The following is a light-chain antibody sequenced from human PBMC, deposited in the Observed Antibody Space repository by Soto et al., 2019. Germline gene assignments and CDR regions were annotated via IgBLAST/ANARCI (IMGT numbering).Light chain of an antibody. CDR3: QSYDSTLSARYV. J-gene: IGLJ1*01. CDR1: SSNIGAGYD. CDR2: GNT. Sequence: QSVLTQPPSVSGAPGQRVTISCTGSSSNIGAGYDVHWYQQRPGTAPKLLIFGNTNRPSGVPDRFSGSKSGISASLAITGLQAEDEGDYYCQSYDSTLSARYVFGTGTKVTVL. V-gene: IGLV1-40*01.